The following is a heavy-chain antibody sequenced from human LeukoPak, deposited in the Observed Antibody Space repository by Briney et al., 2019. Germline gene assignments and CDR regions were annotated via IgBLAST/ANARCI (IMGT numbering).Heavy chain of an antibody. CDR2: INHSGST. CDR1: GGSFSGYY. D-gene: IGHD6-13*01. Sequence: SETPSLTCAVYGGSFSGYYWSWIRQPPGKRLGWIGEINHSGSTNYNPSLKSRVTISVDTSKNQFSLKLSSVTAADTAVYYCARHRRGAAGAELFDYWGQGTLVTVSS. CDR3: ARHRRGAAGAELFDY. J-gene: IGHJ4*02. V-gene: IGHV4-34*01.